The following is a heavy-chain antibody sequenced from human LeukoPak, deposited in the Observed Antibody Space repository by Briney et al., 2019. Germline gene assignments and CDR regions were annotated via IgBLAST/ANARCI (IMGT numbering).Heavy chain of an antibody. Sequence: GGSPRLSCAASGFTFSSYWMSWVRQAPGKGLEWVANIKQDGSEKYYVDSVKGRFTISRDSSKNTLYLQMNSLRAEDTAVYYCARETYCTSASCPIGDYFDYWGQGTLVTVSS. D-gene: IGHD2-2*01. V-gene: IGHV3-7*01. CDR1: GFTFSSYW. CDR2: IKQDGSEK. J-gene: IGHJ4*02. CDR3: ARETYCTSASCPIGDYFDY.